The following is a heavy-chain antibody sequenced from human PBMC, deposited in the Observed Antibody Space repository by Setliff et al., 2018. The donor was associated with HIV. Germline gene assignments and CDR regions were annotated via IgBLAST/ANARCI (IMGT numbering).Heavy chain of an antibody. D-gene: IGHD2-21*01. V-gene: IGHV1-69*10. J-gene: IGHJ4*02. CDR2: IVPVLGIT. Sequence: GASVKVSCKASGGTFNNDAISWVRQAPGQGLEWMGGIVPVLGITNYSPKFQGRVTITTDESTATAYMDLSSLRSEDTAVYYCARDRLGHIDRPYFDYWGQGTLVTVS. CDR3: ARDRLGHIDRPYFDY. CDR1: GGTFNNDA.